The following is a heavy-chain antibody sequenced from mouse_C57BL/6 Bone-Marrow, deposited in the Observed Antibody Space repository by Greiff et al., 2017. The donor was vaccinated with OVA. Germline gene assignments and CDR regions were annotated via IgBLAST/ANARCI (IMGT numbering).Heavy chain of an antibody. J-gene: IGHJ4*01. CDR3: ARYGSRGYYYAMDY. CDR2: IWNGGGT. D-gene: IGHD1-1*01. Sequence: VQLVESGPGLVAPSQSLSITCTVSGFSLTSYAISWVRQPPGKGLEWLGVIWNGGGTNYNSALKSRLSISKDNSKSQVFLKMNSLQTDDTARYYCARYGSRGYYYAMDYWGQGTSVTVSS. CDR1: GFSLTSYA. V-gene: IGHV2-9-1*01.